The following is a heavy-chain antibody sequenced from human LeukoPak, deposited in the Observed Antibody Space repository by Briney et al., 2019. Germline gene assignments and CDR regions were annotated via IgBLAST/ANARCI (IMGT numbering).Heavy chain of an antibody. CDR2: INPNSGGT. D-gene: IGHD3-22*01. CDR3: ARSDYYDSSGFHPEYFQH. J-gene: IGHJ1*01. V-gene: IGHV1-2*02. CDR1: GYTVTRYY. Sequence: ASVKVSCKASGYTVTRYYMHWVRQAPGQGLEWMGWINPNSGGTNYAQKFQGRVTMTRDTSISTAYMEPSRLRSDDTAVYYCARSDYYDSSGFHPEYFQHWGQGTLVTVSS.